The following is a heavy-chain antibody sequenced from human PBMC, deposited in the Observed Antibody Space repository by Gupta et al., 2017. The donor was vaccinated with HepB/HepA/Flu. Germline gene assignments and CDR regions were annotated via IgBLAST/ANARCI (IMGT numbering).Heavy chain of an antibody. CDR1: GYTFTSYG. CDR3: ARSDFGVVIIPSYYYYGMDV. V-gene: IGHV1-18*01. J-gene: IGHJ6*02. D-gene: IGHD3-3*01. Sequence: QVQLVQSGAEVKKPGASVKVSCTASGYTFTSYGISWVRQAPGQGLEWMGWISAYNGNTNYAQKLQGRVTMTTDTSTSTAYMELRSLRSDDTAVYYCARSDFGVVIIPSYYYYGMDVWGQGTTVTVSS. CDR2: ISAYNGNT.